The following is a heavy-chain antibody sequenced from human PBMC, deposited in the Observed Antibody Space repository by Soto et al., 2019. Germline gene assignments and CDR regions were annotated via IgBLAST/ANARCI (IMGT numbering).Heavy chain of an antibody. D-gene: IGHD2-15*01. CDR3: VRAAHNGPNAAEY. J-gene: IGHJ4*02. V-gene: IGHV3-30*03. CDR2: VSNERSTT. Sequence: WVSLRLSCAASGFIFSDHYMDWVRQAPGKGLEWVAVVSNERSTTYYVDSVKGRFTISRDNSKNILYLQMISLRPEDTADSYCVRAAHNGPNAAEYWGQGTLVTVSS. CDR1: GFIFSDHY.